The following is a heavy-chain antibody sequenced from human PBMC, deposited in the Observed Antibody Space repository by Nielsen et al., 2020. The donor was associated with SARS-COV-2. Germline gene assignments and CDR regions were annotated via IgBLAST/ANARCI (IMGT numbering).Heavy chain of an antibody. CDR2: ISGSGGST. D-gene: IGHD3/OR15-3a*01. V-gene: IGHV3-23*01. CDR3: ARIGAWTGEQDY. J-gene: IGHJ4*02. CDR1: GFTFSSYA. Sequence: GGSLRLSCAASGFTFSSYAMSWVRQAPGKGLEWVSAISGSGGSTYYADSVKGRFTISRDNSKNTLYLQMNSLRAEDTAVYYCARIGAWTGEQDYWGQGTLVTVSS.